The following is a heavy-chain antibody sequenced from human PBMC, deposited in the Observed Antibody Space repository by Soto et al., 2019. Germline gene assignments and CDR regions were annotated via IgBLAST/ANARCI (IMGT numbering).Heavy chain of an antibody. CDR1: SGSISSYY. Sequence: PSETLSLTCTVSSGSISSYYWSWIRQPPGKGLEWIGYIYYTGSTNYNPSLKSRVTISLDTSKNQFSLKLNSVTAADTAVYYCERGSETDGNRCFDPWGQGTLVTVSS. J-gene: IGHJ5*02. CDR2: IYYTGST. D-gene: IGHD1-1*01. V-gene: IGHV4-59*01. CDR3: ERGSETDGNRCFDP.